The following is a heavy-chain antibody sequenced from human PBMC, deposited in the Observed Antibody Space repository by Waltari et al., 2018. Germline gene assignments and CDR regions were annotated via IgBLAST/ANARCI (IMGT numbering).Heavy chain of an antibody. J-gene: IGHJ4*01. CDR2: INNPGSAA. V-gene: IGHV3-7*03. Sequence: EVTLVESGGTSVQPGGSLRLSCTTSGFAFSAYWIAWVRQAPGEGVEWVANINNPGSAASYLGSVKGRFTISRDNAKKSLFLQMNSLRVEDTATYYCVRDLGVGLDVELFDYWGQGTQVTVSS. CDR1: GFAFSAYW. D-gene: IGHD1-7*01. CDR3: VRDLGVGLDVELFDY.